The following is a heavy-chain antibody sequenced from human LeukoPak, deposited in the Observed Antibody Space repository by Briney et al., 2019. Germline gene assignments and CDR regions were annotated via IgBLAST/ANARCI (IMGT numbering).Heavy chain of an antibody. Sequence: SETLSLTCTVSGGSISSYYWSWIRQPPGKGLEWIGYIYYSGSTNYNPSLKSRVTISVDTSKNQFSLKLSSVTAADTAVYYRARLEPPGDAFDIWGQGTMVTVSS. D-gene: IGHD1-14*01. CDR2: IYYSGST. V-gene: IGHV4-59*08. CDR1: GGSISSYY. CDR3: ARLEPPGDAFDI. J-gene: IGHJ3*02.